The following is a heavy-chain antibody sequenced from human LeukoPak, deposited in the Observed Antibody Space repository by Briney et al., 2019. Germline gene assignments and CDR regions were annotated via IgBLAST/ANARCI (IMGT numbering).Heavy chain of an antibody. CDR1: GYTFTGYY. CDR3: ARDPDYSENTHFDS. J-gene: IGHJ4*02. Sequence: ASVKVSCKASGYTFTGYYMHWVRQAPGQGLGWMGWINPNSGGTKYAQRFQGRVTMTRDTSIRTAYMELSRLRSDDTAVYYCARDPDYSENTHFDSWGQGTLVTVSS. V-gene: IGHV1-2*02. CDR2: INPNSGGT. D-gene: IGHD4-11*01.